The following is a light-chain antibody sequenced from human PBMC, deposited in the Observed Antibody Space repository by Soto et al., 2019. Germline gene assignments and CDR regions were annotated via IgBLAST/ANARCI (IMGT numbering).Light chain of an antibody. CDR2: AAS. J-gene: IGKJ4*01. V-gene: IGKV1-9*01. CDR3: QQINSYPLT. Sequence: DIQLTQSPSFLSASVGDRVTITCRASQGISSYLAWYQQKPGKAPKLLIYAASTLQSGVPSRFSGSGSGTEFTLTISSLQPEDFETYYCQQINSYPLTLGGGTKVDIK. CDR1: QGISSY.